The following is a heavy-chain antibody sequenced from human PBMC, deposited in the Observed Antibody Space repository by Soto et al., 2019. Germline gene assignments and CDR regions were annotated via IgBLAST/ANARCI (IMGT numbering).Heavy chain of an antibody. V-gene: IGHV3-11*01. CDR3: ARDRADWLRDYYYYMDV. CDR1: GFTFSDYY. Sequence: PGGSLRLSCAASGFTFSDYYMSWIRQAPGKGLEWVSYISSSGSTIYYADSVKGRFTISRDNAKNSLYLQMNSLRAEDTVVYYCARDRADWLRDYYYYMDVWGKGTTVTVSS. D-gene: IGHD3-9*01. J-gene: IGHJ6*03. CDR2: ISSSGSTI.